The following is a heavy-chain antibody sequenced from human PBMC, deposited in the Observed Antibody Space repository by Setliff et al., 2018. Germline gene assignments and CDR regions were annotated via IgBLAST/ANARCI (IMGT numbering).Heavy chain of an antibody. CDR1: GFTFSTHS. J-gene: IGHJ5*02. V-gene: IGHV3-21*01. CDR3: ARVGGKPQLGWFDP. Sequence: GGSLRLSCAASGFTFSTHSMNWVRQAPGKGLEWVSSISRSSTYIYYADSMKGRFTISRDNAKNSLYLQMNSLTAEDTAVYYCARVGGKPQLGWFDPWGQGTLVTVSS. D-gene: IGHD3-16*01. CDR2: ISRSSTYI.